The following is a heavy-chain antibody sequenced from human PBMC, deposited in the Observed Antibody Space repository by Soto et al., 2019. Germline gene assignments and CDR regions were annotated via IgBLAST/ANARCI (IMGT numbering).Heavy chain of an antibody. D-gene: IGHD2-8*01. V-gene: IGHV3-7*04. Sequence: PGGSLRLSCAASGFSFNTYWMSWVRQAPGKGLEWVANIKPDGSQKWYLDSVKGRFAISRDNAKNSLFLQMNSLRTEDTAMYYYARENYYETNGPFWDVFDIWGPGTMFTVSS. J-gene: IGHJ3*02. CDR1: GFSFNTYW. CDR3: ARENYYETNGPFWDVFDI. CDR2: IKPDGSQK.